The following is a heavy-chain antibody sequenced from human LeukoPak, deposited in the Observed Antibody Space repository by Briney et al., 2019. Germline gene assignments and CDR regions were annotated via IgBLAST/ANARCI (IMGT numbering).Heavy chain of an antibody. Sequence: GGSLRLSCAASGFTFSTYAMSWVRQAPGKGLEWVSAISGSGDTTYYAHSVKGRFTISRDHSKNTLYPPMNSLRAEDTAIYSCANLPSTKFPYANNCGYLFKYWGQGTLVTVSS. CDR1: GFTFSTYA. J-gene: IGHJ4*02. CDR3: ANLPSTKFPYANNCGYLFKY. D-gene: IGHD5-18*01. V-gene: IGHV3-23*01. CDR2: ISGSGDTT.